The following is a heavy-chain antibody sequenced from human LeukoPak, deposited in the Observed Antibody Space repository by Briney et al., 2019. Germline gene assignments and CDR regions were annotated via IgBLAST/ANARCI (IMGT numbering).Heavy chain of an antibody. CDR3: VRAESYYPRSGYSAPAFDI. Sequence: GGSLRLSCAASGLTFSTYWMNWVRQAPGKGLEWVANIKDDGSDKNYVDSVKGRFTISRDKTKDSLFLQINSLRVEDTAVYYCVRAESYYPRSGYSAPAFDIWGQGTMVTASS. J-gene: IGHJ3*02. V-gene: IGHV3-7*01. D-gene: IGHD3-3*01. CDR2: IKDDGSDK. CDR1: GLTFSTYW.